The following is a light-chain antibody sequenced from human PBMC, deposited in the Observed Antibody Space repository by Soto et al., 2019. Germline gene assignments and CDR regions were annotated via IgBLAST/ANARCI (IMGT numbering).Light chain of an antibody. CDR1: QSVSSY. V-gene: IGKV3-11*01. CDR2: DAS. Sequence: EIVLTQSPATLSLSPGERATLSCRASQSVSSYLAWYQQKPGQAPRLLIYDASNMATGIPARFSGSGSGTDFTLTISSLEPEDFAVYYCQQRSNWPITVGVGTKVEIK. J-gene: IGKJ4*01. CDR3: QQRSNWPIT.